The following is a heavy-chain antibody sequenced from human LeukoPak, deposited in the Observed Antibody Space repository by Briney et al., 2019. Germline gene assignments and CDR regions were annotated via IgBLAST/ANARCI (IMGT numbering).Heavy chain of an antibody. J-gene: IGHJ3*02. Sequence: TGGSLRLSCAASGFTFSSYAMHWVRQAPGKGLEWVAVISYDGSNKYYADSVKGRFTISRDNSKNTLYLQMNSLRAEDTAVYYCARDAGSDYASAFDIWGQGTMVTVSS. CDR1: GFTFSSYA. D-gene: IGHD5-12*01. V-gene: IGHV3-30-3*01. CDR3: ARDAGSDYASAFDI. CDR2: ISYDGSNK.